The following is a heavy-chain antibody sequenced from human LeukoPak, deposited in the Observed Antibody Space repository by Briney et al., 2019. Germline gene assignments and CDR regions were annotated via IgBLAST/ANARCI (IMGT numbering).Heavy chain of an antibody. CDR3: AASSGVTLGRF. Sequence: SETLSLTCAVSGGSISSSNWWSWVRQPPGKGLEWIGEIYHSGSTNYNPSLKSRVTISVGKSKNQFSLKLSSVTAADTAVYYCAASSGVTLGRFWGQGTLVTVSS. V-gene: IGHV4-4*02. CDR2: IYHSGST. D-gene: IGHD3-16*01. J-gene: IGHJ4*02. CDR1: GGSISSSNW.